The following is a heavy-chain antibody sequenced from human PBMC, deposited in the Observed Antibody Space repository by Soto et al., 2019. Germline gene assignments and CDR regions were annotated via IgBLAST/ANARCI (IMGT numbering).Heavy chain of an antibody. D-gene: IGHD3-22*01. Sequence: ASVKVSCKASGYSFATYGFSWVRQAPGQGLECVGWISAHNGDTHSSQKFQGRVTLTTDTSTNTGYMGLRSLTSDDTAVYFCATEPIYYNDGSGYYPLGHWGQGTLVTVSS. J-gene: IGHJ4*02. CDR3: ATEPIYYNDGSGYYPLGH. V-gene: IGHV1-18*04. CDR2: ISAHNGDT. CDR1: GYSFATYG.